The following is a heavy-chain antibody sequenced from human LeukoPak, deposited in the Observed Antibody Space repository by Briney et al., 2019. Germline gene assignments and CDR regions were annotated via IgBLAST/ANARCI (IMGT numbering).Heavy chain of an antibody. V-gene: IGHV3-23*01. D-gene: IGHD3-22*01. Sequence: GGSLRLSCAASGFTFSIYAMSWVRQTPGKGLESVSSITSRDGTTYYADSVKGRFTISRDNSENTLYLQMNSLRAEDSALYYCVRDRPNYYGSDGHYYRRDGDYWGQGTLVTVSS. J-gene: IGHJ4*02. CDR3: VRDRPNYYGSDGHYYRRDGDY. CDR2: ITSRDGTT. CDR1: GFTFSIYA.